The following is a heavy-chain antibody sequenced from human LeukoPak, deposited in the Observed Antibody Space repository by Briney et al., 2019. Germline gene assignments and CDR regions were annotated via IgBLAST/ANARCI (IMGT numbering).Heavy chain of an antibody. D-gene: IGHD1-26*01. CDR3: ARDQWEGAFDI. CDR1: GFTFSSYS. Sequence: GGSLRLSCAASGFTFSSYSMNWVHQAPGKGLEWVSSISSSSSYIYYADSVKGRITISRDNAKNSLYLQMNSLRAEDTAVYYCARDQWEGAFDIWGQGTMVTVSS. J-gene: IGHJ3*02. CDR2: ISSSSSYI. V-gene: IGHV3-21*01.